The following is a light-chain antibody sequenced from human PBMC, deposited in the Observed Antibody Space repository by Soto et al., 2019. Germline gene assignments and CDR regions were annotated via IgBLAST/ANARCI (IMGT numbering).Light chain of an antibody. Sequence: DIVLTQSPGTLSLSPGERAILSCSASQTVNNNYLAWYQQKPGQAPRLLIYGASTRATGIPARFSGSGSGTEFTLTISSLQSEDFALYYCQQYNNWPLNCGGGTKGDI. CDR1: QTVNNNY. V-gene: IGKV3D-15*01. CDR3: QQYNNWPLN. CDR2: GAS. J-gene: IGKJ4*01.